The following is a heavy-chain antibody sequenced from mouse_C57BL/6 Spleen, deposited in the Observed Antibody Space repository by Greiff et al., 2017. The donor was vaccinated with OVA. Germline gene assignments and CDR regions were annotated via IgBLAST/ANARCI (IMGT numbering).Heavy chain of an antibody. J-gene: IGHJ3*01. CDR2: IYPGSGNT. V-gene: IGHV1-66*01. Sequence: QVQLQQSGPELVKPGASVKISCKASGYSFTSYYIHWVKQRPGQGLEWIGWIYPGSGNTTYNEKFKGKATLTADTSSSTAYMQLSSRTSEDAAVYYCAATAQATWFAYWGQGTLVTVSA. CDR3: AATAQATWFAY. CDR1: GYSFTSYY. D-gene: IGHD3-2*02.